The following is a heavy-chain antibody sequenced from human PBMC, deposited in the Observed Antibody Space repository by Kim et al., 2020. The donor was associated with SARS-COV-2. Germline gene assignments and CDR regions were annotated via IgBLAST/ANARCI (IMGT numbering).Heavy chain of an antibody. Sequence: SCTTSGFVSADYPMSWVRQAPGKGLEWVAYIRTRSYGASTEYSASVQGRFIVSRDDSRGIAYLQMGSLKTDDTAMYYCSRAVRMSGDAFDVWGQGTMVTVSS. J-gene: IGHJ3*01. CDR2: IRTRSYGAST. D-gene: IGHD3-10*01. V-gene: IGHV3-49*04. CDR1: GFVSADYP. CDR3: SRAVRMSGDAFDV.